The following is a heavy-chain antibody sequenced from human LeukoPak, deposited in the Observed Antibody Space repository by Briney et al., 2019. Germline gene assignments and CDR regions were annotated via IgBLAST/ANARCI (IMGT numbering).Heavy chain of an antibody. CDR2: IYYSGST. Sequence: SETLSLTCTVSGGSISSSSYYWGWIRQPPGKGLEWIGSIYYSGSTYYNPSLKSRVTISVDTSKNQFSLKLNAVTAADTAVYYCARDEDYYGSGSYNPGYFQHWGQGTLVTVSS. J-gene: IGHJ1*01. CDR3: ARDEDYYGSGSYNPGYFQH. V-gene: IGHV4-39*07. CDR1: GGSISSSSYY. D-gene: IGHD3-10*01.